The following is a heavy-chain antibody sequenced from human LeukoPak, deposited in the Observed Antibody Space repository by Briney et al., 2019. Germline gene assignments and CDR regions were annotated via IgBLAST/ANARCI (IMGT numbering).Heavy chain of an antibody. D-gene: IGHD3-9*01. CDR1: GFTFSNYA. J-gene: IGHJ4*02. CDR2: ITGSGGNT. V-gene: IGHV3-23*01. Sequence: GSLRLSCAASGFTFSNYAMSWVRQAPGKGLEWVSAITGSGGNTYYADSVKGRFTISRDNSKNTLYLQMNSLRDEDTAVYYCAKWGDFDVLTGYYVPDFWGQGTLVTVSS. CDR3: AKWGDFDVLTGYYVPDF.